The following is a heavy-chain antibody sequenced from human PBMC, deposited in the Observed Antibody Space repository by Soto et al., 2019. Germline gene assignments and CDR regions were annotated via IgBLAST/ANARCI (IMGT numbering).Heavy chain of an antibody. Sequence: GGSLRLSCAASGFTFSNYAMSWVRQAPGRGLEWVSAISGGGGSKYYADSVKGRFTISRDNSKNTLYLQMNSLGAEDTAVYYSAQGGYGGKFDYWGQGTLVTVSS. V-gene: IGHV3-23*01. D-gene: IGHD6-25*01. CDR2: ISGGGGSK. J-gene: IGHJ4*02. CDR3: AQGGYGGKFDY. CDR1: GFTFSNYA.